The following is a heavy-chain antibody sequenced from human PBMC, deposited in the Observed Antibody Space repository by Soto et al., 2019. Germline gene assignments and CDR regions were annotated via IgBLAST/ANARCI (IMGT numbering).Heavy chain of an antibody. CDR2: ISDGGST. CDR3: ARVRTVGMSGSPGDS. D-gene: IGHD3-10*01. Sequence: KTSETLSLTCNVSGGSIYTYYWNWIRQSPGKGLEWIGYISDGGSTNYNPSLKSRVTISVDTSKKQVSLRLSSVTAADTAVFYCARVRTVGMSGSPGDSWGQGTLVTVSS. V-gene: IGHV4-59*08. CDR1: GGSIYTYY. J-gene: IGHJ4*02.